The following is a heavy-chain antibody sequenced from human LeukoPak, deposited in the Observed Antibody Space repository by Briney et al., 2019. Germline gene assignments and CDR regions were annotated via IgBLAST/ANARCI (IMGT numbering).Heavy chain of an antibody. CDR3: ARGGSLGY. J-gene: IGHJ4*02. CDR1: GFTFSSYE. D-gene: IGHD6-19*01. V-gene: IGHV3-48*03. Sequence: GGSLRLSCAASGFTFSSYEMNWVRRAPGKGLEWVSKISSSGSAIYYADSVKGRFTISRDNAKSTLYLQMNSLRVEDTAVYYCARGGSLGYWGQGTLVTVSS. CDR2: ISSSGSAI.